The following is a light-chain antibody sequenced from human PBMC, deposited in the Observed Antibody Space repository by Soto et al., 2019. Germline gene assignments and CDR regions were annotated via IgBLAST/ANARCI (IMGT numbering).Light chain of an antibody. CDR2: GAS. V-gene: IGKV1-39*01. CDR3: QQSYSAPWT. Sequence: DIQMTQSPSSLSASVGDRVTISCRAGQTISNYLNWYQQKPGKAPNLLTYGASSMQSGVPSRFSGSGYGKDFTLTISSLQPEDFATYYCQQSYSAPWTFGQGTKVEIK. CDR1: QTISNY. J-gene: IGKJ1*01.